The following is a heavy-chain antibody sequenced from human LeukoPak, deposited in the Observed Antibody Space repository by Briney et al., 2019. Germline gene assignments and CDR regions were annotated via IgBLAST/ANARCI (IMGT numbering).Heavy chain of an antibody. V-gene: IGHV5-51*01. CDR1: GYNFTNYW. Sequence: GESLKISCQGSGYNFTNYWIDWVRQMPGKGLEWMGIIYPGDSDTRYSPSFQGQVTISADKSISTAYLQWSSLKASDTAMYYCARPSRRFGFLEWSSAYYFDYWGQGTLVTVSS. CDR3: ARPSRRFGFLEWSSAYYFDY. D-gene: IGHD3-3*01. CDR2: IYPGDSDT. J-gene: IGHJ4*02.